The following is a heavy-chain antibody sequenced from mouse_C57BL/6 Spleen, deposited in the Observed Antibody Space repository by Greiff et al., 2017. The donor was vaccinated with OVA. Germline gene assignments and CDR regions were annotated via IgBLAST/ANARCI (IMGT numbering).Heavy chain of an antibody. CDR3: ARDGGSSFDY. Sequence: EVQLVESGGGLVKPGGSLKLSCAASGFTFSSYAMSWVRQTPEKRLEWVATISDGGSYTYYPDNVKGRFTISRDNAKNNLYLQMSHLKSEDTAMYYCARDGGSSFDYWGQGTTLTVSS. CDR1: GFTFSSYA. D-gene: IGHD1-1*01. CDR2: ISDGGSYT. J-gene: IGHJ2*01. V-gene: IGHV5-4*01.